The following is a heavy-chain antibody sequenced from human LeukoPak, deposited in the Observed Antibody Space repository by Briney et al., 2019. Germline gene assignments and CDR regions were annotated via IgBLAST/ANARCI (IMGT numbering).Heavy chain of an antibody. D-gene: IGHD6-13*01. J-gene: IGHJ4*02. CDR1: GFTFSTHW. V-gene: IGHV3-74*01. CDR3: ARSRRFSIGATGTFDY. CDR2: INSDGSST. Sequence: PGGSLRLSCAAAGFTFSTHWMHWVRQAPGKGLVWVSRINSDGSSTRYADSVKGRFTISRDNANNTLYLQMNSLRAEDTAVYYCARSRRFSIGATGTFDYWGQGALVTVSS.